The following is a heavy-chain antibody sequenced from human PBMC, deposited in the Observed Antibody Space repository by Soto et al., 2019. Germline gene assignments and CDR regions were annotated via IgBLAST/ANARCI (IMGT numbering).Heavy chain of an antibody. D-gene: IGHD6-6*01. Sequence: QVQLVQSGGGVVQPGKSLRLSCAASGFTFSSYDMHWLRQAPGKGLEWVAVVSYDGSSGNYADSVKGRFHVSRDNSRNILYLQMNSLSTADTSMYYCEREYSSSSWGYWGQGSQVTVSS. V-gene: IGHV3-30*14. CDR3: EREYSSSSWGY. CDR2: VSYDGSSG. J-gene: IGHJ4*02. CDR1: GFTFSSYD.